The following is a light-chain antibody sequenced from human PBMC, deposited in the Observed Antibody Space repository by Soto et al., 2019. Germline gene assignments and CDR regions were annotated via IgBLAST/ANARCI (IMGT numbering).Light chain of an antibody. CDR1: LPISNY. V-gene: IGKV1-27*01. Sequence: DIQMTQSPSSLSASVGDRVTITCRAILPISNYLAWYQQKPGKIPNLLIYAASTLQAGVPTLFSGSGSGADVTHTISSLQPEDVAAYYCQKYNSAPLTFGGGTKVEIK. CDR3: QKYNSAPLT. CDR2: AAS. J-gene: IGKJ4*01.